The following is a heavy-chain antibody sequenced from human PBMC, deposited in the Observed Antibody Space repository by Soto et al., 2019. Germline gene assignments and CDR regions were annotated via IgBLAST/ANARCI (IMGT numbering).Heavy chain of an antibody. D-gene: IGHD2-2*01. Sequence: GASVKVSCKTSGGTFSSYTISWVRQAPGQGLEWMGRIIPILGIANYAQKFQGRVTITVDKSTSTAYMELSSLRSEDTAVYYCARDAVVPAAMDPPRPYYYYYMDVWGKGTTVTVSS. J-gene: IGHJ6*03. CDR3: ARDAVVPAAMDPPRPYYYYYMDV. CDR2: IIPILGIA. V-gene: IGHV1-69*04. CDR1: GGTFSSYT.